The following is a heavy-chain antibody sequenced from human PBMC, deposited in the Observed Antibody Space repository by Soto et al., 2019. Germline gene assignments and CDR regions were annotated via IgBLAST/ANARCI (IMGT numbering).Heavy chain of an antibody. D-gene: IGHD1-1*01. Sequence: ALLKLSCKASGYRFTSYDINWGRKATGQGLEWMGWMNPNSGNTGYAQKFQGRVTMTRNTSISTAYMELSSLRSEDTAVYYCARGRLEQYAFDIWGQGTMVTVSS. CDR2: MNPNSGNT. V-gene: IGHV1-8*01. J-gene: IGHJ3*02. CDR1: GYRFTSYD. CDR3: ARGRLEQYAFDI.